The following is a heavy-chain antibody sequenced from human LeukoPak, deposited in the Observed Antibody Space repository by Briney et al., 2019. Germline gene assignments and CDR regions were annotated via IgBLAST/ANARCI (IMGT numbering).Heavy chain of an antibody. CDR3: ARDGYYDYVWGSYRPNYFDY. J-gene: IGHJ4*02. CDR2: ISAYNGNT. CDR1: GYTFTSYG. D-gene: IGHD3-16*02. Sequence: RASVKVSCKASGYTFTSYGISWVRQAPGQGLEWMGWISAYNGNTNYAQKLQGRVTMTTDTSTNTAYMELRSLRSDDTAVYYCARDGYYDYVWGSYRPNYFDYWGQGTLVTVSS. V-gene: IGHV1-18*01.